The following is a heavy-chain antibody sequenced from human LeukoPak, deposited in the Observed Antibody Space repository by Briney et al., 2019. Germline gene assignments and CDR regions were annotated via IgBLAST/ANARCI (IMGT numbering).Heavy chain of an antibody. CDR1: GFTFSSYA. J-gene: IGHJ4*02. CDR2: ISAGGDIT. CDR3: AKESPQFDY. Sequence: GGSLRLSCTASGFTFSSYAMSWVRQAPGKGLEWISSISAGGDITHYADSMQGRFTISRDSSKNTLYLQMNSLRAEDTAVYYCAKESPQFDYWGQGTLVTVSS. V-gene: IGHV3-23*01.